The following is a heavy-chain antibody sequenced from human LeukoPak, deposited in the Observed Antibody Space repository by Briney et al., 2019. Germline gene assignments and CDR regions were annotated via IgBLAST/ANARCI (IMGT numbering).Heavy chain of an antibody. V-gene: IGHV3-48*03. CDR3: GRGRGVTENFDY. J-gene: IGHJ4*02. CDR2: ISSSGSTI. Sequence: GGSLRLSCAASGFTFSSYEMNWVRQAPGKGLEWVSYISSSGSTIYYADSVKGRFTISRDNAKNSLYLQMNSLRAEDAAVYYWGRGRGVTENFDYWAQGTLVTFS. CDR1: GFTFSSYE. D-gene: IGHD4-23*01.